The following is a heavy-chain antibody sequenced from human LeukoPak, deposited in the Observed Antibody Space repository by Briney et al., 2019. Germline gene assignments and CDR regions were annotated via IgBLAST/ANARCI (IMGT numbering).Heavy chain of an antibody. V-gene: IGHV3-23*01. CDR2: ITHSGGDT. D-gene: IGHD2-15*01. J-gene: IGHJ4*02. CDR3: AKGSASSRPYYFDY. CDR1: GFTFSNYA. Sequence: GGSLRLSCAASGFTFSNYAMSWVRQAPGKGLEWFSAITHSGGDTYYADSVKGRFTISRDNSKNTLGLQMSSLRAEDTAVYYCAKGSASSRPYYFDYWGQGALVTVSS.